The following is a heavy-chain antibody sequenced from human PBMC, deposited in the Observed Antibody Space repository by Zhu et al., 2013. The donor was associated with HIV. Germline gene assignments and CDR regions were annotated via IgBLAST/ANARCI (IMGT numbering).Heavy chain of an antibody. J-gene: IGHJ6*03. CDR2: INPKNGGT. V-gene: IGHV1-2*02. CDR1: GYRFTAYY. CDR3: ARDPSTRYYTDV. Sequence: QSGTEMKRPGTSVKVSCRPSGYRFTAYYIHWVRQAPGKGIEWMGWINPKNGGTKLAQTFRDRISVTRDTSINTIYMELRSLTSDDTAVYYCARDPSTRYYTDVWGKGDHGHRLL. D-gene: IGHD4-17*01.